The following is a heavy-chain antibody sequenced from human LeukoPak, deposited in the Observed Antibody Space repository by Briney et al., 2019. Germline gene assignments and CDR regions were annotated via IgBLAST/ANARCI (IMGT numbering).Heavy chain of an antibody. CDR3: GRDGIRDIPGVITIRYDY. CDR2: IKEDGSDK. CDR1: AFTFSMYW. D-gene: IGHD3-10*01. V-gene: IGHV3-7*05. J-gene: IGHJ4*01. Sequence: PGGSLRLSCSASAFTFSMYWMTWVRQAPGKGLEWVATIKEDGSDKYYVDSVRGRFTISRDNAENSLYLQMNSLTAEDTALYYCGRDGIRDIPGVITIRYDYWGQEPWSPSPQ.